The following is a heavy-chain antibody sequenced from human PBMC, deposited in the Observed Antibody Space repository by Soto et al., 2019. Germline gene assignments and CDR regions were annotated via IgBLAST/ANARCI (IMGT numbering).Heavy chain of an antibody. CDR1: GYSISGGYY. V-gene: IGHV4-38-2*02. Sequence: SETLSLTCTVSGYSISGGYYWSWIRQTPGKGLEWIGSISHSGTSFYNPSLRSRVTISMDTSNNHFSLKLNSLTATDTAVYYCARASGCRAGWGHWSDPWGQGTLVTVSS. CDR2: ISHSGTS. D-gene: IGHD2-21*02. CDR3: ARASGCRAGWGHWSDP. J-gene: IGHJ5*02.